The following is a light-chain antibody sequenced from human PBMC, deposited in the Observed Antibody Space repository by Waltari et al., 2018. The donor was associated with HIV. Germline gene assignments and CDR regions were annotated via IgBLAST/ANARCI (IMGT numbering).Light chain of an antibody. V-gene: IGKV1-5*03. CDR2: KAS. CDR3: QQYNSYPRT. Sequence: DIQMTQFPSTLSASVGDRVTIACRASQTIDRWLVWYQQKPGKAPRLLMYKASTLQSGVPYRFSGSGSGTEFTLTISSLQPDDFATYYCQQYNSYPRTFGQGTKVEIK. J-gene: IGKJ1*01. CDR1: QTIDRW.